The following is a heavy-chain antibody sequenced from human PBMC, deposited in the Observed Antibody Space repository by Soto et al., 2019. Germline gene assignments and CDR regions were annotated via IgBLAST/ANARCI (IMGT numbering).Heavy chain of an antibody. Sequence: TLSLTCTVSGGSISSGGYYWSWIRQHPGKGLEWIGYNYYSGITYYNPSLKSRVTISLDTSKNQFSLKLSSVTAADTAVYYCARGSSIAGLYYGMDVWGQGTTVTVSS. V-gene: IGHV4-31*03. D-gene: IGHD6-6*01. CDR2: NYYSGIT. CDR3: ARGSSIAGLYYGMDV. CDR1: GGSISSGGYY. J-gene: IGHJ6*02.